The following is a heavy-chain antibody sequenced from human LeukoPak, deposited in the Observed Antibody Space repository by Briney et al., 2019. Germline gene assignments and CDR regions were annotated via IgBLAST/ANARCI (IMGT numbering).Heavy chain of an antibody. V-gene: IGHV3-30*02. CDR3: AKAHSDAAYTFGC. D-gene: IGHD3-16*01. CDR1: GFTFSSHG. CDR2: IRYDGSNK. J-gene: IGHJ1*01. Sequence: GGSLRLSCAASGFTFSSHGMHWVRQAPGKGPEWVAYIRYDGSNKNYVDSVKGRFTISRDNSKNTLFLQMNSLRAEDTAVYFCAKAHSDAAYTFGCWAQGTLVTVSS.